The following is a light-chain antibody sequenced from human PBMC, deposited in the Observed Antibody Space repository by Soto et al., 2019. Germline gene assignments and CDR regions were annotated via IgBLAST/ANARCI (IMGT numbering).Light chain of an antibody. CDR3: QQYDNYPIT. CDR1: QSIRSS. Sequence: DIVMTQSPATLSVSPGEGATLSCRASQSIRSSLAWYQQKPGQAPRLLIDGASTRATGISARFSGSGSGTDFTLTISSLQSEDFAVYYCQQYDNYPITFGQGTRLEIK. CDR2: GAS. J-gene: IGKJ5*01. V-gene: IGKV3-15*01.